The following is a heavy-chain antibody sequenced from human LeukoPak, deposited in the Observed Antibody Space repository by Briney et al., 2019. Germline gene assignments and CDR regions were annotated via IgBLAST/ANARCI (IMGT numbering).Heavy chain of an antibody. CDR1: GYTFTSYG. D-gene: IGHD2-2*01. V-gene: IGHV1-18*01. J-gene: IGHJ6*03. Sequence: GSSVNVSCKASGYTFTSYGSSWVRQAPGQGRESMGGISAYNGNTNYAQKLQGRVTMTTDTSTSTAYTELRSLRSDDTAVYYCARDMSGCSSTSCYLSFGVYYYYYMDVWGKGTTVTVSS. CDR3: ARDMSGCSSTSCYLSFGVYYYYYMDV. CDR2: ISAYNGNT.